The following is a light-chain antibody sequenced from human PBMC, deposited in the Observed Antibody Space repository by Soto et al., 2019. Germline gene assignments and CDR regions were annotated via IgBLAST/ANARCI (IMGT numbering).Light chain of an antibody. Sequence: QSVLTQPPSVSGAPGQRVTISCTGSSSNIGAGYDLHWYRQLPGTAPKLLIYDDNNRPSGVPDRFSGSKSGTSASLAISGLQAEDEADYYCQSYDSSPSGYVFGTGTKVTVL. J-gene: IGLJ1*01. CDR3: QSYDSSPSGYV. V-gene: IGLV1-40*01. CDR2: DDN. CDR1: SSNIGAGYD.